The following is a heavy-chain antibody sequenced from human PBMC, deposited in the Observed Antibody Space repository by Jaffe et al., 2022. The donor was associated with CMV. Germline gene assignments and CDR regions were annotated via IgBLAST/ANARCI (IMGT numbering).Heavy chain of an antibody. CDR1: GGTFSSYA. J-gene: IGHJ6*02. Sequence: QVQLVQSGAEVKKPGSSVKVSCKASGGTFSSYAISWVRQAPGQGLEWMGRIIPILGIANYAQKFQGRVTITADKSTSTAYMELRSLTSDDTAVYFCAAPTTRPDYGFWSRPRYQYYYYPLDVWGQGTTVTVSS. CDR2: IIPILGIA. D-gene: IGHD3-3*01. CDR3: AAPTTRPDYGFWSRPRYQYYYYPLDV. V-gene: IGHV1-69*09.